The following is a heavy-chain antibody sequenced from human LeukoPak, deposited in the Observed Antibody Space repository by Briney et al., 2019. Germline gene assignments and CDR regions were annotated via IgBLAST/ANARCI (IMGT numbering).Heavy chain of an antibody. CDR3: AREPTIFGADYMDV. V-gene: IGHV1-2*02. CDR2: INPNSGGT. Sequence: ASVKVSCKASGYTFTGYYMHWVRQAPGQGLEWMGWINPNSGGTNYAQKFQGRVTMTRDTSISTAYMELSRLRSDDTAVYYCAREPTIFGADYMDVWGKGTTVTVSS. J-gene: IGHJ6*03. D-gene: IGHD3-3*01. CDR1: GYTFTGYY.